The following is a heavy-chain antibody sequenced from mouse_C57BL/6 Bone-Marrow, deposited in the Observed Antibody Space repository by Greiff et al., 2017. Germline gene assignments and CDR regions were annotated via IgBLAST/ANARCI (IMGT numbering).Heavy chain of an antibody. V-gene: IGHV1-59*01. Sequence: QVQLQQPGAELVRPGTSVKLSCKASGYPFPSYWMHWVKQRPGQGLAWIGLIDPSVSYTNYNQKFKGKATLTVDTAPSTAYMPLSSLTSGDSAVYYVARVITTVVANWYFDVWGTGTTVTVSS. J-gene: IGHJ1*03. CDR1: GYPFPSYW. D-gene: IGHD1-1*01. CDR2: IDPSVSYT. CDR3: ARVITTVVANWYFDV.